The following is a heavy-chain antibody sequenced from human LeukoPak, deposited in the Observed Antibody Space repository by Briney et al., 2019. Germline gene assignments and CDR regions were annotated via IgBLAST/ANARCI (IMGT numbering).Heavy chain of an antibody. CDR3: AREVSSTWFEWFDP. J-gene: IGHJ5*02. V-gene: IGHV4-59*01. CDR1: GGSISSYY. CDR2: IYYSGST. D-gene: IGHD6-13*01. Sequence: SETLSLTCTVSGGSISSYYWSWIRQPPGKGLEWFGYIYYSGSTNYNPSLKSRVIISMDTSKNQFSLKLSSVTAADTAVYYCAREVSSTWFEWFDPWGQGTLVTVSS.